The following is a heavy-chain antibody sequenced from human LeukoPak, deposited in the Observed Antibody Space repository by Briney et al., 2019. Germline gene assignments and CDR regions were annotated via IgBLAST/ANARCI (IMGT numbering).Heavy chain of an antibody. D-gene: IGHD6-13*01. CDR3: ARHRGMAAAGHGRNWFDP. CDR1: GGSISSYY. V-gene: IGHV4-59*08. Sequence: PSETLSLTCTGSGGSISSYYWSWIRQPPGKGLEWIGYIYYSGSTNYNPSLKSRVTISVDTSKNQFSLKLSSVTAADTAVYYCARHRGMAAAGHGRNWFDPWGQGTLVTVSS. CDR2: IYYSGST. J-gene: IGHJ5*02.